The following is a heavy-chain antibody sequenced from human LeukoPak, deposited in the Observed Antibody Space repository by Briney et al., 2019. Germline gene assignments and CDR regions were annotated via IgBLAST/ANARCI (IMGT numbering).Heavy chain of an antibody. Sequence: GGSLRLSCAASGFTFSNSAMNWVRQAPGKGLEWVSAMSGSGGSTYCADSVKGRFTISRDNAKNSLYLQMNSLRAEDTAVYYCARDGGWLQAQFDYWGQGTLVTVSS. CDR3: ARDGGWLQAQFDY. CDR2: MSGSGGST. CDR1: GFTFSNSA. D-gene: IGHD5-24*01. V-gene: IGHV3-23*01. J-gene: IGHJ4*02.